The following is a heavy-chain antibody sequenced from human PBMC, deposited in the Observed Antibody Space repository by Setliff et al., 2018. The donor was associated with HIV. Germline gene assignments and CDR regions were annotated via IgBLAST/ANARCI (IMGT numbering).Heavy chain of an antibody. CDR3: ARVIPDYGDYYFDY. Sequence: ASVKVSCKASGYSFTTYAIHWVRQAPGQRLEWMGWLNAGDGDSGPSQEFQGRVTMTRHTSTSTAYMQLSSLRSEDTAVYYCARVIPDYGDYYFDYWGQGTLVTVSS. D-gene: IGHD4-17*01. CDR1: GYSFTTYA. J-gene: IGHJ4*02. CDR2: LNAGDGDS. V-gene: IGHV1-3*01.